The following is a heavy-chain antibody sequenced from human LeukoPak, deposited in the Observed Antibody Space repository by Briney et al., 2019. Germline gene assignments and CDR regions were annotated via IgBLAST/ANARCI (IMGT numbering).Heavy chain of an antibody. J-gene: IGHJ4*02. D-gene: IGHD2-2*01. CDR2: IYYSGST. Sequence: SETLSLTCTVSGGSISSYYWSWIRQPPGKGLEWIGYIYYSGSTNYNPSLKSRVTISVDTSKNQFSLKLSSVTATDTAVYHCARRRGYCSSTSCPTDYWGQGTLVTVSS. V-gene: IGHV4-59*12. CDR3: ARRRGYCSSTSCPTDY. CDR1: GGSISSYY.